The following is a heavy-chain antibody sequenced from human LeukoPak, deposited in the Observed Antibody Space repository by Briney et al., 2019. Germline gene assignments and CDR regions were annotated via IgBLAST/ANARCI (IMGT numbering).Heavy chain of an antibody. Sequence: SQTLSLTCAISGDSVSSNSAVWNWIRQSPSRGLEWLGRTYYRSKWFNDYAVSVKSRIIIGPDTSKNQFSLQLNSVTPEDTAVYYCARALGKNWFDLWGQGTLVTVSS. J-gene: IGHJ5*02. V-gene: IGHV6-1*01. CDR1: GDSVSSNSAV. CDR3: ARALGKNWFDL. CDR2: TYYRSKWFN. D-gene: IGHD3-16*01.